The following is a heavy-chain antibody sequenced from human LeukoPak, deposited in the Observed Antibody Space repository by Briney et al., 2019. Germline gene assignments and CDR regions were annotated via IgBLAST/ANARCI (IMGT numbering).Heavy chain of an antibody. CDR3: ARDFPLFDY. V-gene: IGHV3-21*01. Sequence: PGGSLRLSCAASGFTFSTYTMNWVRQASGKGLEWVSSISSSSSGSSSYIYYADSVKGRFTISRDNAKNSLYLQMNSLRAEDTAVYYCARDFPLFDYWGQGTLVTVSS. CDR1: GFTFSTYT. J-gene: IGHJ4*02. CDR2: ISSSSSGSSSYI.